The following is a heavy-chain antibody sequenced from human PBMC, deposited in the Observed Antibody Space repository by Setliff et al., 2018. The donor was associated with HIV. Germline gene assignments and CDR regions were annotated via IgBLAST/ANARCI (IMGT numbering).Heavy chain of an antibody. Sequence: GGSLRLSCAASGFSFSTYGMYWVRQAPGKGLEWVALISHDGSNKYYADSVKGRFTLSRENSKNTVYVQMNSLRTEDTAVYYCARDGFALFGVDYHYMDVWGKGTTVTVSS. CDR1: GFSFSTYG. D-gene: IGHD3-3*01. CDR3: ARDGFALFGVDYHYMDV. J-gene: IGHJ6*03. CDR2: ISHDGSNK. V-gene: IGHV3-30*03.